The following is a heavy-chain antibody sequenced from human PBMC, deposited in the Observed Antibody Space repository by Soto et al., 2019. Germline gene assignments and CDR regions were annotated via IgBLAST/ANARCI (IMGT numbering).Heavy chain of an antibody. CDR1: GGSISSGGYY. J-gene: IGHJ3*02. V-gene: IGHV4-31*03. CDR3: ATLPLAYCGGDCYCGAFDI. Sequence: QVQLQESGPGLVKPSQTLSLTCTVSGGSISSGGYYWSWIRQHPGKGLEWIGYIYYSGSTYYNPYRKSRVTISVGTSKNQFALKLSSVTAADTAVYYCATLPLAYCGGDCYCGAFDIWGQGTMVTVSS. D-gene: IGHD2-21*02. CDR2: IYYSGST.